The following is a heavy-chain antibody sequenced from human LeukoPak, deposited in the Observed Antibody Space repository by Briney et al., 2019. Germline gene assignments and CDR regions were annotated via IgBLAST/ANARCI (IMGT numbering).Heavy chain of an antibody. CDR3: ARGGGSSWYSYFSWFDP. CDR1: GYTFTGYY. CDR2: INPNSGGT. D-gene: IGHD6-13*01. J-gene: IGHJ5*02. V-gene: IGHV1-2*02. Sequence: ASVKVSCKASGYTFTGYYMHWVRQAPGQGLEWMGWINPNSGGTDYAQKFQGRVTMTRDTSISIAFMELSRLRSDDTAVYYCARGGGSSWYSYFSWFDPWGQGTLVTVSS.